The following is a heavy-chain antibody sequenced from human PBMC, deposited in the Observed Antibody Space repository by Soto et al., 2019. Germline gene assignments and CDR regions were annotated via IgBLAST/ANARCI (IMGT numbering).Heavy chain of an antibody. D-gene: IGHD5-18*01. CDR3: ATESGSTYGYFDY. J-gene: IGHJ4*02. V-gene: IGHV4-30-4*01. CDR1: GGSVTSDEDY. Sequence: TLSLTFTVSGGSVTSDEDYWSWIRQSPGKGLEWIGYISNSGSTGYNPSLKTRLSMSVDRSKNQFTLRLTSVTAADTAVYFCATESGSTYGYFDYWGQGTQVTVSS. CDR2: ISNSGST.